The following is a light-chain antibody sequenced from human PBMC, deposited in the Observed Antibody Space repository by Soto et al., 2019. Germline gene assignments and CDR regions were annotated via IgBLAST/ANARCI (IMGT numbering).Light chain of an antibody. V-gene: IGKV1-5*03. CDR3: QHYNSYSEA. Sequence: IQGAQSPSTLSGSVSNRVTITCRASQTISSWLAWYQQKPGKAPKLLIYKASTLKSGVPSRFSGSGSGTEFTLTISSLQPDDFATYYCQHYNSYSEAFGQGAKVDIK. CDR2: KAS. J-gene: IGKJ1*01. CDR1: QTISSW.